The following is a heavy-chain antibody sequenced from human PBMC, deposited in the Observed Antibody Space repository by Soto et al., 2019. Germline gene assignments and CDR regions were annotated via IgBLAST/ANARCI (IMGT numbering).Heavy chain of an antibody. Sequence: SVKVSCKASGGTFSSYTISWVRQAPGQGLEWMGRIIPILGIANYAQKFQGRVTITADKSTSTAYMELSSLRSEDTAVYYCARDTLARGVITTEYYFDYWGQGALVTVSS. V-gene: IGHV1-69*04. D-gene: IGHD3-10*01. CDR2: IIPILGIA. CDR3: ARDTLARGVITTEYYFDY. CDR1: GGTFSSYT. J-gene: IGHJ4*02.